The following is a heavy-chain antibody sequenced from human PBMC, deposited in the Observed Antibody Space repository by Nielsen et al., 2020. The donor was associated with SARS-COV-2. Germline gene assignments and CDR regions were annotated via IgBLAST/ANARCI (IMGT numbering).Heavy chain of an antibody. V-gene: IGHV4-30-4*01. CDR2: IYYSGST. CDR3: ARERVGGITIFGVVTRYGMTS. Sequence: SETLSLTCTVSGGSISSGDYYWSWIRQPPGKGLEWIGYIYYSGSTYYNPSLKSRVTISVDTSKNQFSLKLSSVTAADTALYYCARERVGGITIFGVVTRYGMTSGAKGPRSPSP. D-gene: IGHD3-3*01. CDR1: GGSISSGDYY. J-gene: IGHJ6*02.